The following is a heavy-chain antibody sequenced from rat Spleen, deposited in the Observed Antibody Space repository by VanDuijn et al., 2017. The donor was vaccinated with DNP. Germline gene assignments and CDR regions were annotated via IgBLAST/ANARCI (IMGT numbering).Heavy chain of an antibody. CDR2: IGYDGDSN. CDR3: ARHGRRVFDY. Sequence: EVQLVESGGGLVQPGRSLKLSCAASGFTFSNYDMAWVRQAPTKGLEWVAYIGYDGDSNFNGDSVKGRFTISRDNAESTLYLQMNSLRSEDMATYYCARHGRRVFDYWGQGVMVTVSS. V-gene: IGHV5-22*01. CDR1: GFTFSNYD. J-gene: IGHJ2*01. D-gene: IGHD1-11*01.